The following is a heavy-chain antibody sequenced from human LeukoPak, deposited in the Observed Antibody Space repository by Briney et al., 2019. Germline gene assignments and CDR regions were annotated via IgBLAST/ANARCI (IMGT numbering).Heavy chain of an antibody. V-gene: IGHV4-39*01. CDR1: GFTFSSYG. J-gene: IGHJ4*02. Sequence: GSLRLSCAASGFTFSSYGMHWVRQAPGKGLEWIGSIYYSGSTYYNPSLKSRVTISVDTSKNQFSLKLSSVTAADTAVYYCARHGSRYFDWLFRGVDYWGQGTLVTVSS. D-gene: IGHD3-9*01. CDR3: ARHGSRYFDWLFRGVDY. CDR2: IYYSGST.